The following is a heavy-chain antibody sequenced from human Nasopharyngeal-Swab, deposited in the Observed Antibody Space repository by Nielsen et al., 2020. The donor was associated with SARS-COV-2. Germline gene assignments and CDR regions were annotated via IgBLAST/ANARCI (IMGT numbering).Heavy chain of an antibody. J-gene: IGHJ3*02. CDR3: ARDTRGSGDWLLYGAFDI. Sequence: GESLKISCAASGFTVSNNYMSWVRQAPGKGLEWVSVIYSGGSTYYADSVKGRFTISRDNSKNTLYLQMNSLRAEYTDVYYCARDTRGSGDWLLYGAFDIWGQGTMVTVSS. D-gene: IGHD3/OR15-3a*01. CDR1: GFTVSNNY. V-gene: IGHV3-53*01. CDR2: IYSGGST.